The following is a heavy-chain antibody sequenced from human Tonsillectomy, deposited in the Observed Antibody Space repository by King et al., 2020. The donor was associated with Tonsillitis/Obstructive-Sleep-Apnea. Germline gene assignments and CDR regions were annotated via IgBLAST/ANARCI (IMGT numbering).Heavy chain of an antibody. CDR1: GYIFIDYY. D-gene: IGHD3-22*01. J-gene: IGHJ4*02. CDR3: ARAAGGSSGYLFGDY. Sequence: QLVQSGAEVKKPGASLKVSCKASGYIFIDYYLHWVRQAPGQGLEWMGWINANSGDTKYAQNFPGRLTMPRDTSISTGYMELSRLRSDDTAVYYCARAAGGSSGYLFGDYWGQGTLVTVSS. V-gene: IGHV1-2*02. CDR2: INANSGDT.